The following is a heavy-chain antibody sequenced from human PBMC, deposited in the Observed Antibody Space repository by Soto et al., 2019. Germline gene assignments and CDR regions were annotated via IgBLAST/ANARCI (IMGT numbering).Heavy chain of an antibody. D-gene: IGHD3-22*01. CDR2: IKQNGAET. CDR1: RFTFGRHW. CDR3: ARVPYDSTGYFNDY. V-gene: IGHV3-7*01. J-gene: IGHJ4*02. Sequence: EVQLVESGGALVQPGGTLRLSCAASRFTFGRHWMSWVRQAPGKGLEWVANIKQNGAETYYAHPVQGRFTISRDNIKSILYLQMSGLRGDDTAVYSCARVPYDSTGYFNDYWGQGTLVSVSS.